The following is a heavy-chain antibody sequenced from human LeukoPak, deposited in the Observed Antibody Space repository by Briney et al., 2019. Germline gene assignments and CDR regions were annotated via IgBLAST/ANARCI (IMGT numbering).Heavy chain of an antibody. V-gene: IGHV3-7*01. CDR2: IKQDGSKK. Sequence: PGGSLRLSCAASGFTFSSYWMSWVRQAPGKGLEWVANIKQDGSKKYYVDSVKGRFTISRDNAKNSLYLQMNSLRAEDTAVYYCARGPGYSPKLYYYYGMDVWGQGTTVTVSS. D-gene: IGHD2-15*01. J-gene: IGHJ6*02. CDR3: ARGPGYSPKLYYYYGMDV. CDR1: GFTFSSYW.